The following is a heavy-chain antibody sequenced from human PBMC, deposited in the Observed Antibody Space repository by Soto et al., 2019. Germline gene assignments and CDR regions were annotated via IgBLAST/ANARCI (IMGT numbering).Heavy chain of an antibody. V-gene: IGHV1-46*01. CDR2: INPSGGRT. D-gene: IGHD6-19*01. CDR3: ARDLSSYSSGWYDL. Sequence: VASVKVSCKASGYTFTNYYMHWVRQAPGQGLEWMGIINPSGGRTNYAQKFQGRVTMTRDTSTSTVYLELSTLRPEDTAVYYCARDLSSYSSGWYDLWGRGTLVTVSS. CDR1: GYTFTNYY. J-gene: IGHJ2*01.